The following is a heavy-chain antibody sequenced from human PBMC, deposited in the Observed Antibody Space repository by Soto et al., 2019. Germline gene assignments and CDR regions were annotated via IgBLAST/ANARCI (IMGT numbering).Heavy chain of an antibody. D-gene: IGHD4-17*01. Sequence: SETLSLTCTVSGGSISSQYWSWIRQPPGKGLEWIGYIYNSGSTNYNPSLKSRVTISVDTSKNQFSLKLSSVTAADTAVYYCARRYGASFDYWGQGTLVTVSS. V-gene: IGHV4-59*11. CDR2: IYNSGST. CDR3: ARRYGASFDY. CDR1: GGSISSQY. J-gene: IGHJ4*02.